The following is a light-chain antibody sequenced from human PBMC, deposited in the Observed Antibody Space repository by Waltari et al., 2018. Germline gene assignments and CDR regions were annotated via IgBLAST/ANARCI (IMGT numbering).Light chain of an antibody. CDR1: QSVTDNY. CDR3: PHYDKRIT. CDR2: CAS. Sequence: EIVLTPSPGTLPLSPGERGTLPCRASQSVTDNYLASYQQRPGQVPRLLTYCASTSATGILYRFSGSRSGTDFTFSISILEPDDFAVYYCPHYDKRITFGPGTKVDFK. V-gene: IGKV3-20*01. J-gene: IGKJ3*01.